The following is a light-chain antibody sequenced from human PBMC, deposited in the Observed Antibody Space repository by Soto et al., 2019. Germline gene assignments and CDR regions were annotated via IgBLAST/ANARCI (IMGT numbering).Light chain of an antibody. CDR3: QSYENSRTGFYV. Sequence: QSVLTQQPSVSGATEKSVTISCSVSSSDIGAGFDVHWYQHLPGTAPKLLIYGNTNRPSGVPGRFSGSKSGTSASLVISGLQAEDEADYYCQSYENSRTGFYVFGTGTKVTLL. CDR1: SSDIGAGFD. V-gene: IGLV1-40*01. J-gene: IGLJ1*01. CDR2: GNT.